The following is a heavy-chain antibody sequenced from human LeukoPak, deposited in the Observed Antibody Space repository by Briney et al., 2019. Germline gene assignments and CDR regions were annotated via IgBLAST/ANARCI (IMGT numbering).Heavy chain of an antibody. V-gene: IGHV4-59*01. D-gene: IGHD5-18*01. J-gene: IGHJ5*02. CDR2: VYYSGDT. CDR1: GGSISSYC. Sequence: SETLSLTCTVSGGSISSYCWSWIRQPPGKGLEWIGYVYYSGDTNYNPSLKSRVTISVDTSKSQFSLKLRSVTAADTAVYYCARDRGYSYGHNWLDPWGQGTLVTVSS. CDR3: ARDRGYSYGHNWLDP.